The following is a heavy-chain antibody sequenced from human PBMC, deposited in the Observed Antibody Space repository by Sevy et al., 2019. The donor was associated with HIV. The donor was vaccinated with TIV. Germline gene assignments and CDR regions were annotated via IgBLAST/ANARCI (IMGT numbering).Heavy chain of an antibody. Sequence: ASVKVSCKISGYTLTELSMHWVRQAPGKGLEWMGGFDPEDGETIYAQMFQGRVTMTEDTSADTAYMELSSLISEDTAVYYCATGFPGEYPECGSFRCYTDYFDQWGQGTLVTVSS. V-gene: IGHV1-24*01. D-gene: IGHD2-2*02. J-gene: IGHJ4*02. CDR2: FDPEDGET. CDR3: ATGFPGEYPECGSFRCYTDYFDQ. CDR1: GYTLTELS.